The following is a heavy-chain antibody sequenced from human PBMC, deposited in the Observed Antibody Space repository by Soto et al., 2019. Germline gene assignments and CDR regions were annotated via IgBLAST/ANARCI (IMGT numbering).Heavy chain of an antibody. V-gene: IGHV3-30*03. J-gene: IGHJ4*02. CDR3: ARDSGWPILNFDN. CDR2: SSYDGRET. Sequence: GGSLRLSCAASDFDFGSYGIHWVRQAPGKGLEWVAASSYDGRETFYADSAKGRFTVSKEMSKNTAFLQMNALRHEDTAVYFCARDSGWPILNFDNWGQGTPVTVSS. CDR1: DFDFGSYG. D-gene: IGHD3-10*01.